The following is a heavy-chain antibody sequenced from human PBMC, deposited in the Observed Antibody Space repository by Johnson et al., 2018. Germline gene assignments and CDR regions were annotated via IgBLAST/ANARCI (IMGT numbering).Heavy chain of an antibody. CDR2: ISYDGSNK. D-gene: IGHD2-2*01. CDR1: GFTFSSYG. V-gene: IGHV3-30*03. Sequence: QVQLVESGGGVVQPGRSLRLSCAASGFTFSSYGMHWVRQAPGKGLEWVAVISYDGSNKYYADSVKGRFTISRDNSKNTLYLQMTSLRAEDTAVYYCTGTKSLLVPYYMDVWGKGTTVTVSS. J-gene: IGHJ6*03. CDR3: TGTKSLLVPYYMDV.